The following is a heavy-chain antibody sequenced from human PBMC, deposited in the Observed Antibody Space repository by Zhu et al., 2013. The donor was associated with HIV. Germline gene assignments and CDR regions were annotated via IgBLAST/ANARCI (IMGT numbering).Heavy chain of an antibody. CDR2: IYYSGST. J-gene: IGHJ4*02. CDR3: ARDKDAYCGGGGCYGGFDY. Sequence: QVQLQQSGPGLVKPSETLSLTCTVSNGSISDYYWSWIRQPPGKGLEWIGYIYYSGSTNYNPSLKSRVSMSVDTSKNQFSLKLSSVTAADTAIYYCARDKDAYCGGGGCYGGFDYWGQGTLVTVSS. CDR1: NGSISDYY. V-gene: IGHV4-59*01. D-gene: IGHD2-15*01.